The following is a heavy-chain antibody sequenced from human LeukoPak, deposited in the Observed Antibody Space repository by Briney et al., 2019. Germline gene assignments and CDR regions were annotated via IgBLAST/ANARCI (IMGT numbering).Heavy chain of an antibody. J-gene: IGHJ6*03. Sequence: GGSLRLSCAASGFSFSNSAMNWVRQAPGKGLEWVSGITSDDRTFYAGSVKGRFTISRDNSRSTLYLQLNSLRAEDTAVYYCAREVTGYYYYMDVWGKGTTVTVSS. CDR2: ITSDDRT. CDR1: GFSFSNSA. V-gene: IGHV3-23*01. CDR3: AREVTGYYYYMDV.